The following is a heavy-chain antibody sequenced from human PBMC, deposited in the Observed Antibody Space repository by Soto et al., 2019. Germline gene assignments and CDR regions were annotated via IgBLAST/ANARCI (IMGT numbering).Heavy chain of an antibody. V-gene: IGHV3-49*03. CDR1: GFTFGDYA. CDR3: TRIQLWLADYYYYMDV. Sequence: GGSLRLSCTASGFTFGDYAMSWFRQAPGKGLEWVGFIRSKAYGGTTEYAASVKGRFTISRDDSKSIAYLQMNSLKTEDTAVYYCTRIQLWLADYYYYMDVWGKGTTVTVSS. CDR2: IRSKAYGGTT. J-gene: IGHJ6*03. D-gene: IGHD5-18*01.